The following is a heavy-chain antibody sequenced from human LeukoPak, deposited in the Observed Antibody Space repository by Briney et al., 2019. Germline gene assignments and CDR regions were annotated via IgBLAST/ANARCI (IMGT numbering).Heavy chain of an antibody. J-gene: IGHJ4*02. Sequence: PGGSLRLSCAASGFTFSDYYMSWIRQAPGKGLEWVSYISSSGSTIYYADSVKGRFTISRDNAKNSLYLQMNSLRAEDTAVYYCASYYYGSGSYYVREPYFDYWGQGTLVTVSP. CDR3: ASYYYGSGSYYVREPYFDY. V-gene: IGHV3-11*01. D-gene: IGHD3-10*01. CDR2: ISSSGSTI. CDR1: GFTFSDYY.